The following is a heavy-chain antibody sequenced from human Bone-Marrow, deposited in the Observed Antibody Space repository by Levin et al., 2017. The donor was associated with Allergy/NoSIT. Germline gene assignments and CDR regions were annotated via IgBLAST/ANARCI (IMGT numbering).Heavy chain of an antibody. D-gene: IGHD4-11*01. J-gene: IGHJ6*02. CDR2: ISSSGSHI. Sequence: SCAASGFTFSDYHMSWIRQAPGKGLQWVSYISSSGSHIDSADSVKGRFTISRDNARNSLFLQMHSLRAEDTAVYYCARDRVSSNYDDRDYYSYLGMDVWGQGTTVTVS. CDR1: GFTFSDYH. CDR3: ARDRVSSNYDDRDYYSYLGMDV. V-gene: IGHV3-11*01.